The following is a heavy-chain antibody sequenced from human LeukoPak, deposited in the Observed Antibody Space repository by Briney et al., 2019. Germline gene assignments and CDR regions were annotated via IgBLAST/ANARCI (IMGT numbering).Heavy chain of an antibody. D-gene: IGHD3-16*01. Sequence: PGGSLRLSCAASGLPFSTYWMSWVRQAPGKGLEWVSVISGSGGSTHYADSVKGRFTISRDNSKNTLYLQMNSLRAEDTAVYYCARDLEFGGYGRGSLDDWGQGTLVTVSS. CDR2: ISGSGGST. J-gene: IGHJ4*02. V-gene: IGHV3-23*01. CDR1: GLPFSTYW. CDR3: ARDLEFGGYGRGSLDD.